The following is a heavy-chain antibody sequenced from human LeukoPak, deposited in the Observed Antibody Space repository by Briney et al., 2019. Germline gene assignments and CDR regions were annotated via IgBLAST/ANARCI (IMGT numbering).Heavy chain of an antibody. CDR1: GYTFIRYG. D-gene: IGHD1-1*01. V-gene: IGHV1-18*01. CDR3: ASSDGKYFQH. Sequence: GASVKVSCKASGYTFIRYGISWVRQAPGQGLEWMGWISAYNGNTNYAQKLQGRVTMTTDTYTSTAYMELRSLRSDDTAVYYCASSDGKYFQHWGQGTLVTVSA. CDR2: ISAYNGNT. J-gene: IGHJ1*01.